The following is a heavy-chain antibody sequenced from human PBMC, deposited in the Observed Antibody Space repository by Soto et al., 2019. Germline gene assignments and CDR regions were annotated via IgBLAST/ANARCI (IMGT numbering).Heavy chain of an antibody. CDR1: GFTFTSSA. V-gene: IGHV1-58*01. CDR2: IVVGSGNT. CDR3: AAGALFARGSGYRINYYYYYGMDV. Sequence: GASVKVSCNASGFTFTSSAVQWVRQALGQRLEWIGWIVVGSGNTNYAQKFQERVTITRDMSTSTAYMELSSLRSEDTAVYYCAAGALFARGSGYRINYYYYYGMDVWGQGTTVTVSS. D-gene: IGHD3-3*01. J-gene: IGHJ6*02.